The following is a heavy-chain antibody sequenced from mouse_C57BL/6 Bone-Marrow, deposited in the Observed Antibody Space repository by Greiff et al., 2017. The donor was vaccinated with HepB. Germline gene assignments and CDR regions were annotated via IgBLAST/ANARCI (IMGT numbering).Heavy chain of an antibody. J-gene: IGHJ4*01. CDR2: IHPNSGST. V-gene: IGHV1-64*01. CDR3: ARRAVHYAMDY. Sequence: VQLQQPGAELVKPGASVKLSCKASGYTFTSYWMHWVKQRPGQGLEWIGMIHPNSGSTNYNEKFKSKATLTVDKSSSTAYMQLSSLTSEDSAVYYCARRAVHYAMDYWGQGTSVTVSS. CDR1: GYTFTSYW. D-gene: IGHD3-1*01.